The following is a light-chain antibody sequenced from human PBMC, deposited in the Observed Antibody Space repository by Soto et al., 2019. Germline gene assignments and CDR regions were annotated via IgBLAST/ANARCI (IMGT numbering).Light chain of an antibody. J-gene: IGKJ3*01. CDR1: QDITSH. CDR3: QYCGYLPI. Sequence: DIQMTQSPSSLSASVGDRVTITCQASQDITSHLNWYQHKPWKAPKLLIYDASILEAGVPPRFSGSGSGTDFTFTSSSLQPEDVATYYCQYCGYLPIFGPGTTVDFK. CDR2: DAS. V-gene: IGKV1-33*01.